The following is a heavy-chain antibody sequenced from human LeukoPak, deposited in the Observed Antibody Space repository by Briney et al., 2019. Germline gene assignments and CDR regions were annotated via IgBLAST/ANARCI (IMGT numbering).Heavy chain of an antibody. CDR2: IYHSGST. CDR1: GGSISSGGYS. V-gene: IGHV4-30-2*01. Sequence: SETLSLTCAVSGGSISSGGYSWSWIRQPPGKGLEWIGYIYHSGSTYYNPSLKSRVTISVDRSKNQFSLKLSSVTAADTAVYYCASSKDYGDSPFDYWGQGTLVTVSS. D-gene: IGHD4-17*01. CDR3: ASSKDYGDSPFDY. J-gene: IGHJ4*02.